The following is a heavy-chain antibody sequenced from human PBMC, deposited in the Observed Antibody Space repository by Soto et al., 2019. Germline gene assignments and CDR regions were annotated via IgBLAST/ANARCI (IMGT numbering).Heavy chain of an antibody. Sequence: PSETLSLTCAVYGGSFSGYYWTWIRQAPGKELEWIGYIYYSGSTNYNPSLKSRVTISVDTSKNQFSLKLSSVTAADTAVYYCARGTLLLLFDYWGQGTLVTVSS. CDR3: ARGTLLLLFDY. CDR1: GGSFSGYY. CDR2: IYYSGST. J-gene: IGHJ4*02. V-gene: IGHV4-59*01. D-gene: IGHD2-15*01.